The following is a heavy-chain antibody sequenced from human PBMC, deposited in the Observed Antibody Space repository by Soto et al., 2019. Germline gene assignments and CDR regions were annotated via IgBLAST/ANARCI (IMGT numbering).Heavy chain of an antibody. J-gene: IGHJ4*02. D-gene: IGHD6-19*01. CDR1: GGSISSYY. V-gene: IGHV4-59*01. Sequence: SETLPLTCTVSGGSISSYYWSWIRQPPGKGLEWIGYIYYSGSTNYNPSLKSRVTISVDTSKNQFSLKLSSVTAADTAVYYCARIAVAGSDYFDYWGQGTLVTVSS. CDR3: ARIAVAGSDYFDY. CDR2: IYYSGST.